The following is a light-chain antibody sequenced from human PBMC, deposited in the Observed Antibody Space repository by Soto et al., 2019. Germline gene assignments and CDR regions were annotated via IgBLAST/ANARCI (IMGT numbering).Light chain of an antibody. CDR2: KIS. V-gene: IGKV2-24*01. CDR3: MQATEFPWT. J-gene: IGKJ1*01. Sequence: IVMTQTPLSSPVTLGQPASISCRSSQSLVHSDGNTYLSWLQQRPGQPPRLLLYKISNRLSGVPDRVSGSGAGTDFTLKIRRVEAEDVGLYYCMQATEFPWTFGQGTSVEIK. CDR1: QSLVHSDGNTY.